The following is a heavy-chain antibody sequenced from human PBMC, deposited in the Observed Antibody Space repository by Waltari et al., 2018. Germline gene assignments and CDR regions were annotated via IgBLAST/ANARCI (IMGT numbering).Heavy chain of an antibody. Sequence: QVQLQESGPGLVKPSQTLSLTCSVSGGSISSCSYYWSWIRQPAGKGLEWIGHIYTSGSTNYNPSLESRVTISVDTSKNQFSLKLSSVTAADTAVYYCAREEDDHDISAYHFWGQGTLVTVSS. CDR3: AREEDDHDISAYHF. D-gene: IGHD3-22*01. CDR1: GGSISSCSYY. J-gene: IGHJ4*02. V-gene: IGHV4-61*09. CDR2: IYTSGST.